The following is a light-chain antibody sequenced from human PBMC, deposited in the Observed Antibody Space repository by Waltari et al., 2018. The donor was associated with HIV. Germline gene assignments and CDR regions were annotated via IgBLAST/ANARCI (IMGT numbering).Light chain of an antibody. V-gene: IGKV4-1*01. CDR1: RTVLYNRNY. CDR2: WAS. Sequence: DIFMTQSPDSLAVSLGAEATVTCTSSRTVLYNRNYLAWYQQKPGQAPKVLIYWASTRAFGVPDRFSGSGSGTDFSLTISRVQADDVAIYYCQQYYTLRSTFGGGTKIEI. J-gene: IGKJ4*01. CDR3: QQYYTLRST.